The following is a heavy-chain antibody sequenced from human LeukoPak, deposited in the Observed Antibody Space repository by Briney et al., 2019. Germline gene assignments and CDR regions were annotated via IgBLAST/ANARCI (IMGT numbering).Heavy chain of an antibody. CDR1: GFTFSSYA. D-gene: IGHD3-16*02. CDR3: AREVVDYVWGGYRPRVFDY. V-gene: IGHV3-30-3*01. Sequence: QTGRSLRPSCAASGFTFSSYAMHWVRQAPGKGLEWVALISYDGSNRYYADSVKGRFTISRDNSNNMLFLQMNSLRAEDTAVYYCAREVVDYVWGGYRPRVFDYWGQGTLVTVSS. J-gene: IGHJ4*02. CDR2: ISYDGSNR.